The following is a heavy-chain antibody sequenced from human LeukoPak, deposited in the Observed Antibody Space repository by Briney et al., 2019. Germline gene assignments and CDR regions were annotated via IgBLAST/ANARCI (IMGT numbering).Heavy chain of an antibody. D-gene: IGHD4-17*01. J-gene: IGHJ5*02. CDR3: AKDSTVTSSYWFDP. CDR1: GFTFSSYA. V-gene: IGHV3-23*01. Sequence: GGSLRLSCAASGFTFSSYAMSWVRQAPGKGLEWVSGISGSGGSAHSADSVKGRFTISIDISKNTLYLQMDSLRAEDTAVYYWAKDSTVTSSYWFDPWGQGTLVTVSS. CDR2: ISGSGGSA.